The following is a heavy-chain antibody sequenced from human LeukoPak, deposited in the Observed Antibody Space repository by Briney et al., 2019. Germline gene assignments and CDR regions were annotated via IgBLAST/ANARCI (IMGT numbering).Heavy chain of an antibody. CDR2: IWYDGSNK. Sequence: GRSLRLSCAASGFTFSSYGMHWVRQAPGKGLEWVAVIWYDGSNKYYADSVKGRFTISRDNSKNTLYLQMNGLRAEDTAVYYCARDDQWLVREYYFDYWGQGTLVTVSS. CDR3: ARDDQWLVREYYFDY. J-gene: IGHJ4*02. V-gene: IGHV3-33*01. CDR1: GFTFSSYG. D-gene: IGHD6-19*01.